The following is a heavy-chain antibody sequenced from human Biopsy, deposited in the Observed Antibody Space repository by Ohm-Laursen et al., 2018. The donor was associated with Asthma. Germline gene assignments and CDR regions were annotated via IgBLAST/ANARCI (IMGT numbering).Heavy chain of an antibody. CDR1: GFTFDDYG. D-gene: IGHD6-19*01. CDR3: GRDRGGFGSGWFPVEF. CDR2: INWNGGST. V-gene: IGHV3-20*01. J-gene: IGHJ4*02. Sequence: SLRLSCTASGFTFDDYGMSWVRQAPGKGLDWVSGINWNGGSTGYADSVKGRFTISRDNAKNSLYLQMNSLRAEDTALYHCGRDRGGFGSGWFPVEFWGQGPLVTVSS.